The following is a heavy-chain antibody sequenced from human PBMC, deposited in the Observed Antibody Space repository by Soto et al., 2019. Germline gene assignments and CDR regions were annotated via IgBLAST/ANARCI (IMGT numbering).Heavy chain of an antibody. D-gene: IGHD1-1*01. CDR3: AHVTILRSTFSDF. V-gene: IGHV3-23*01. Sequence: ELQLLESGGGLVQPGGSLTLFRTASEFTFATYAMAWVRQAPGKGLEWVSSISDDGHTTHYADSVKGRFTISRDNSKNTLYLQMNSLRADDTAIYFCAHVTILRSTFSDFWGQGTQVTVSS. J-gene: IGHJ4*02. CDR2: ISDDGHTT. CDR1: EFTFATYA.